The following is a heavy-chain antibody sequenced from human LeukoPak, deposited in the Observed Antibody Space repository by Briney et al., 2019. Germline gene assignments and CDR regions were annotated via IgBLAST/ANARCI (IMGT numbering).Heavy chain of an antibody. CDR3: ARDSNFHAFDI. CDR1: GFTFDSYS. Sequence: GGSLRLSCAASGFTFDSYSMSWVRQAPGKGLEWVSYITSGSGTIYYPDSVKGRFIISRDNAKNSLYLQMNSLRAEDTAVYYCARDSNFHAFDIWGQGTMVTVSS. CDR2: ITSGSGTI. V-gene: IGHV3-48*04. J-gene: IGHJ3*02.